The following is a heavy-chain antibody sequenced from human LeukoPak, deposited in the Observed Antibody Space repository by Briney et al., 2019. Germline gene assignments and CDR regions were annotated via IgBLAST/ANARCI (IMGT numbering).Heavy chain of an antibody. CDR1: GFTVSSNY. V-gene: IGHV3-66*01. CDR3: ARELVAYYFDY. D-gene: IGHD2-8*02. CDR2: IYSGGST. Sequence: GGSLRLSCAASGFTVSSNYMSWVRQAQGKGLEWVSVIYSGGSTYYADSVKGRFTISRDNSKNTLYPQMNSLRAEDTAVYYCARELVAYYFDYWGQGTLVTVSS. J-gene: IGHJ4*02.